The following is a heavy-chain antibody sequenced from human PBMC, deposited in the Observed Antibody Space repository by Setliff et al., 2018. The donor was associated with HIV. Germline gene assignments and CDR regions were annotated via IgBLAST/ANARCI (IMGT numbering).Heavy chain of an antibody. Sequence: PSETLSLTCTVSNGSISSHYWSWIRQPPGKGLEWIGNMYYSGSTNYNPSLKSRVAISVDTSKNLFSLKMNSVTPADTAVYYCARGIENFWSGYIRWGQGTLVTVSS. CDR1: NGSISSHY. CDR2: MYYSGST. J-gene: IGHJ4*02. V-gene: IGHV4-59*11. CDR3: ARGIENFWSGYIR. D-gene: IGHD3-3*01.